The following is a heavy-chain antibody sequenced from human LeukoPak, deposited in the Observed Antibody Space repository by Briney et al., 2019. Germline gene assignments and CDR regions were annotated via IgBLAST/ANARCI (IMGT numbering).Heavy chain of an antibody. V-gene: IGHV5-51*01. J-gene: IGHJ4*02. Sequence: GESLKISCKGSGYRFSSYWIGWVRQMPGKGLEWMGIIYPGDSDTRYSPSFQGQVTISADKSISTAYLQWSSLKASDTAMYYCARRLYYYDSSGYAFDYWGQGTLVTVSS. CDR1: GYRFSSYW. CDR2: IYPGDSDT. CDR3: ARRLYYYDSSGYAFDY. D-gene: IGHD3-22*01.